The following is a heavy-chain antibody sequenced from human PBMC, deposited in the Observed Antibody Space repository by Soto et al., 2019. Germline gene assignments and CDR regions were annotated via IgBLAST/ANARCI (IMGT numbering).Heavy chain of an antibody. D-gene: IGHD2-21*01. V-gene: IGHV1-46*01. CDR3: ARGGIARRVLDY. J-gene: IGHJ4*02. CDR1: GYTFTSYY. CDR2: INPSGGST. Sequence: QVQLVQSGAEVKKPGASVKVSCKASGYTFTSYYMHWVRQAPGQGLEWMGIINPSGGSTSYAQKFRGRVTMTRDTSTSTVYMEVSSLRSEDTAVYYCARGGIARRVLDYWGQGTLVTVSS.